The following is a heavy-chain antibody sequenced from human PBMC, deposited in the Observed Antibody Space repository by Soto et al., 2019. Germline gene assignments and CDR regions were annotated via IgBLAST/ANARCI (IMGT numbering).Heavy chain of an antibody. Sequence: EVQLLESGGGLVQPGGSLRLSCAASGFTFSTYAMSWVRQAPGQGLEWVSTISDDGGGTSYADSVKGLFTISRDNSKNALYLQMSRLRPDATAVYYCAGRGRSDSSGYLFYWGQGTLVTVSS. CDR3: AGRGRSDSSGYLFY. CDR1: GFTFSTYA. CDR2: ISDDGGGT. D-gene: IGHD3-22*01. V-gene: IGHV3-23*01. J-gene: IGHJ4*02.